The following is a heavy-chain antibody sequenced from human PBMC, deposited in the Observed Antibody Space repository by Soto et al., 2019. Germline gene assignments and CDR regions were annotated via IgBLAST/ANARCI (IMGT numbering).Heavy chain of an antibody. CDR3: ATDSYSTIIIVRFDY. Sequence: GGSLRLSCAASGFPFPNAWMNWVRQAPGKGLEWVGRIKSTIDGGTTDYAEPVKGRFAISRDDSNNVVYLQMNSLKIEDTAVYYCATDSYSTIIIVRFDYWGHGTLVTVSS. CDR1: GFPFPNAW. CDR2: IKSTIDGGTT. J-gene: IGHJ4*01. V-gene: IGHV3-15*07. D-gene: IGHD3-22*01.